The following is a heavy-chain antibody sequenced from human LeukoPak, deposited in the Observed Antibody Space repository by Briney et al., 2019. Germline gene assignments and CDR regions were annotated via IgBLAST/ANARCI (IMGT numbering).Heavy chain of an antibody. CDR3: ARGVPAAIGYFQH. Sequence: GGSLRLSCAASGFIFSGYAMHWVRQAPGQGLEWVAITSYDGINKYYADSVKGRFTISRDNAKNSLYLQMNSLRAEDTALYYCARGVPAAIGYFQHWGQGTLVTVSS. CDR2: TSYDGINK. J-gene: IGHJ1*01. V-gene: IGHV3-30-3*01. D-gene: IGHD2-2*02. CDR1: GFIFSGYA.